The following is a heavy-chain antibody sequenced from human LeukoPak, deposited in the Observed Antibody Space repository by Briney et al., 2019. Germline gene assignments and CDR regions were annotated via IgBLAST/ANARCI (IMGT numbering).Heavy chain of an antibody. V-gene: IGHV1-2*02. J-gene: IGHJ4*02. D-gene: IGHD2-2*01. CDR1: GYTFTDYY. CDR3: ARANALYCSSTSCLFDY. Sequence: ASVKVSCKASGYTFTDYYIHWVRQAPGQGLEWMAWINPNSGGTYYAQNFHDRITLTKDTSISTAYMELSRLRSDDTAIYYCARANALYCSSTSCLFDYWGQGTLVTVSS. CDR2: INPNSGGT.